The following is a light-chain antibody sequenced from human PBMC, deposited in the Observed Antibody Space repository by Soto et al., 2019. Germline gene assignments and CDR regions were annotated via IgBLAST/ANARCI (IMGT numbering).Light chain of an antibody. V-gene: IGLV2-14*01. J-gene: IGLJ2*01. CDR2: DVS. CDR1: SSDVGGYNY. CDR3: SSYTSSSTRV. Sequence: QSVLTQPASVSGSPGQSITISCTGTSSDVGGYNYVSWYQQHPGKAPKLMIYDVSNRPSGVSNRFSGSKSGNTASLTISGLRAEDEADYYCSSYTSSSTRVLGGGTKVTVL.